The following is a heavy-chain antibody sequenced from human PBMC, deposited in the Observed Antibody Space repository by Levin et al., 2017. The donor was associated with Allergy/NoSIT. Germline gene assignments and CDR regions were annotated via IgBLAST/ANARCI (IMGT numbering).Heavy chain of an antibody. CDR3: ARDRSGVTSRPADAFDI. V-gene: IGHV3-48*01. D-gene: IGHD2-21*02. Sequence: SCAASGFTFSSYSMNWVRQAPGEGLEWVSYISSSSNTIYYADSVKGRFTISRDNAKNSLYLQMNSLRAEDTAVYYCARDRSGVTSRPADAFDIWGQGTMVTVSS. J-gene: IGHJ3*02. CDR2: ISSSSNTI. CDR1: GFTFSSYS.